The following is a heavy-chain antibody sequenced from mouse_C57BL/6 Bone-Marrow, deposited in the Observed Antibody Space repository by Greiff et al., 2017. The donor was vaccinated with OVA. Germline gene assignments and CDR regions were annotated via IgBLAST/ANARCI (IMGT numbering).Heavy chain of an antibody. Sequence: EVQLQQSGPELVKPGASVKISCKASGYTFTDYYMNWVKQSHGKSLEWIGDINPNNGGTSYNQKFKGKATLTVDKSSSTAYMELRSLTSEDSAVYYCAREGGLLWGAYWGQGTLVTVSA. V-gene: IGHV1-26*01. CDR1: GYTFTDYY. CDR2: INPNNGGT. CDR3: AREGGLLWGAY. D-gene: IGHD2-1*01. J-gene: IGHJ3*01.